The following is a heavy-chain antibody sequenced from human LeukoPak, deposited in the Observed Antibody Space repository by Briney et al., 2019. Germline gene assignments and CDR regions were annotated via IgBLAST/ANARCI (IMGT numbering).Heavy chain of an antibody. CDR1: GFTFSSYG. J-gene: IGHJ6*02. V-gene: IGHV3-30*02. CDR2: IQYDGKKK. D-gene: IGHD2-2*01. CDR3: ANQPLPAIPGYYRYGTEV. Sequence: GGSLRLSCAASGFTFSSYGMHWVRQAPGKGLEWVAYIQYDGKKKYSTDSVKGRFTISRDNSMNTLYLQMNSLRTEDTAVYYCANQPLPAIPGYYRYGTEVWGQGTTVTVSS.